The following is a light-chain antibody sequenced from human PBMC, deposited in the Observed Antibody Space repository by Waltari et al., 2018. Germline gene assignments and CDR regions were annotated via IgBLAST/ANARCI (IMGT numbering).Light chain of an antibody. Sequence: AIRITPSPSSLSASTGHSVPITCRPSHGISSYLSWYQQKTGKAPTLLSYGASTLQSGVPSRFSGSGSGTDFTLTISCLQSEDFATYYCQQYHNYPFFGGGTRVEIK. CDR1: HGISSY. CDR3: QQYHNYPF. J-gene: IGKJ4*01. V-gene: IGKV1-8*01. CDR2: GAS.